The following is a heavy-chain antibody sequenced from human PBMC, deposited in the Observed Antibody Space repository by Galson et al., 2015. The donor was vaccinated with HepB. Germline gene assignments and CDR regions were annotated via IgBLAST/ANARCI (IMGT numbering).Heavy chain of an antibody. Sequence: SVKVSCKASGGTFSSYAISWARQAPGQGLEWMGGIIPSFGTANYAQKLQGRVTITADESTSTAYMELSSLRSEDTAVYYCARESRPYCSSTSCPDWYFDLWGRGTLVTVSS. D-gene: IGHD2-2*01. CDR2: IIPSFGTA. CDR1: GGTFSSYA. V-gene: IGHV1-69*13. J-gene: IGHJ2*01. CDR3: ARESRPYCSSTSCPDWYFDL.